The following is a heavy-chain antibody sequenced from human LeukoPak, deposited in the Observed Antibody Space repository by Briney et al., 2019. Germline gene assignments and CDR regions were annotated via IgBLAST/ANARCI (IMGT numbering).Heavy chain of an antibody. Sequence: TSETLSLTCAVYGGSFSGYYWSWIRQPPGKGLEWIGEINHSGSTNYNPSLKSRVTISVDTSKNQFSLKLSSVTAADTAVYYCARGPYYGSGSYYNVGSLFDYWGQGTLVTVSS. CDR3: ARGPYYGSGSYYNVGSLFDY. V-gene: IGHV4-34*01. CDR2: INHSGST. J-gene: IGHJ4*02. D-gene: IGHD3-10*01. CDR1: GGSFSGYY.